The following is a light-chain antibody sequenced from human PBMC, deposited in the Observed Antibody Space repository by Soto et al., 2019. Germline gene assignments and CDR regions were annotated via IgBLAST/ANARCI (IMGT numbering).Light chain of an antibody. Sequence: EIVLTQSPGTLSLSPGERATLSCRASQSVSSSYLAWYQQKPGQAPRLLIHDASSRATGIPDRFSGRGSGTDFTLTISRLEPEDVAVYYCQQYENSPLAFGQGTKVEIK. J-gene: IGKJ1*01. CDR2: DAS. CDR1: QSVSSSY. V-gene: IGKV3-20*01. CDR3: QQYENSPLA.